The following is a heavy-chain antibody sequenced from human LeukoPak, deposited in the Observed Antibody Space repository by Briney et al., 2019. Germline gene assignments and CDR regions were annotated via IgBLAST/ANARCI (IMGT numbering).Heavy chain of an antibody. CDR2: IKQDGSEK. CDR3: ATDQRGKFDY. J-gene: IGHJ4*02. Sequence: GGSLRLSCAVSGFASRRNWMSWVRQAPGKGLELVANIKQDGSEKYYVDSVKGRFTISRDNAKNSLYLQMDSLRAEDTAIFYCATDQRGKFDYWGQGTLVTVSS. CDR1: GFASRRNW. D-gene: IGHD3-10*01. V-gene: IGHV3-7*04.